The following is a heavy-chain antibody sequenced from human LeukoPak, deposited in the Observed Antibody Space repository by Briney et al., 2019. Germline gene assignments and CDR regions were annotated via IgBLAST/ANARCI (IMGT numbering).Heavy chain of an antibody. D-gene: IGHD3-3*01. Sequence: GGSLRLSCAASGFTFSKHWMTWVRQAPGKGLEWVASIKEDGSEKYYVDSVEGRFTISRDNAENSLSLQMNSLRVADTALYYCAREITIFRRVFGFDLWGQGTLVTVSS. CDR3: AREITIFRRVFGFDL. CDR2: IKEDGSEK. CDR1: GFTFSKHW. V-gene: IGHV3-7*01. J-gene: IGHJ4*02.